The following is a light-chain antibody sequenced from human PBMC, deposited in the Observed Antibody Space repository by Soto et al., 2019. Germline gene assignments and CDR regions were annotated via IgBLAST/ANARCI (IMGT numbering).Light chain of an antibody. CDR3: NSYTSSGTYV. V-gene: IGLV2-14*01. CDR1: SSDLGGYNS. CDR2: DVS. J-gene: IGLJ1*01. Sequence: QSALTQPASVSGSPGQSITISCTGTSSDLGGYNSVSWYQQHPGKAPKVMIYDVSNRPSGVSTRFSGSKSGNTASLTISGLQAEDEADYYCNSYTSSGTYVFGTGTKVTVL.